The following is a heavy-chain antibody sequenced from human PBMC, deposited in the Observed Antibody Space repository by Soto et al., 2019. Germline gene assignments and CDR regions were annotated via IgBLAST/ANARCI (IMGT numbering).Heavy chain of an antibody. CDR1: GFNFRKFA. V-gene: IGHV3-23*01. CDR3: AKDQDNTDYYWIFDL. D-gene: IGHD4-17*01. J-gene: IGHJ2*01. CDR2: MSERSGPP. Sequence: GGSLRLSCAASGFNFRKFAMSWVRQAPGKGLEWVSGMSERSGPPLYADSVKGRFTISRDNSKSTLHLEMNNLRPEDTAVYYCAKDQDNTDYYWIFDLWGRGTPVTVSS.